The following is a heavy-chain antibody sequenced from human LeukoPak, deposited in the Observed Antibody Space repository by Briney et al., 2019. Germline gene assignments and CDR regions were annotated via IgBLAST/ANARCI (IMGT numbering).Heavy chain of an antibody. Sequence: PGGSLRLSCAASGFTFNNYAMTWVRQAPGKGLEWVSAISGSAGSTYYADSVKGRFTISRDNSKNTLYLQMNSLRAEDTAVYYCARDGFGYSYGFDYWGQGTLVTVSS. J-gene: IGHJ4*02. V-gene: IGHV3-23*01. CDR3: ARDGFGYSYGFDY. D-gene: IGHD5-18*01. CDR2: ISGSAGST. CDR1: GFTFNNYA.